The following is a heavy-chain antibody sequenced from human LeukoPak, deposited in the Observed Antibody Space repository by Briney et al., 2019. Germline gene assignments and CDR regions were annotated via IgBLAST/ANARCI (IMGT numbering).Heavy chain of an antibody. CDR1: GFTFTTSA. CDR2: ISAGGDST. J-gene: IGHJ4*02. Sequence: GGSLRLSCPASGFTFTTSAMSWVRQAPGRGLECVSSISAGGDSTYYADSVQGRFTISTDNTLYLQMNSLRAEDTAVYYCAKNPTSYYFDYWGQGTLVTVSS. CDR3: AKNPTSYYFDY. V-gene: IGHV3-23*01.